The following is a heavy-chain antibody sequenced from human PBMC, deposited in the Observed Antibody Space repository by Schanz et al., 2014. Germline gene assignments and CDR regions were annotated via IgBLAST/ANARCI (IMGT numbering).Heavy chain of an antibody. CDR1: GFTFSSYG. J-gene: IGHJ4*02. Sequence: QVQLVESGGGVVQFGRSLRLSCVASGFTFSSYGMHWVRQAPGKGLEWVAVIWYDGSGKYYGDSVKGRFTISRDNSKNTLYLHMNTLRSEDTAVYYCAKDSTHIDIVLVPTAIDYWGQGALVTVSS. CDR3: AKDSTHIDIVLVPTAIDY. D-gene: IGHD2-2*01. V-gene: IGHV3-33*06. CDR2: IWYDGSGK.